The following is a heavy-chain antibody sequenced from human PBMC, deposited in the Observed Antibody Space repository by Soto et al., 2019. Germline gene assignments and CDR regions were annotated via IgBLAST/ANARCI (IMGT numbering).Heavy chain of an antibody. CDR3: ARGGAGTYPFDY. CDR2: INAGNGET. D-gene: IGHD1-26*01. CDR1: GYSFTGYA. V-gene: IGHV1-3*01. Sequence: QVQLVLSGAEVKKPGASVKFSCKASGYSFTGYAIQWVRQAPGQRLEWMGWINAGNGETKYSQKFQGRITITRDTSATTGYMEVSGLTSEDTAVYYCARGGAGTYPFDYWGQGALVTVSS. J-gene: IGHJ4*02.